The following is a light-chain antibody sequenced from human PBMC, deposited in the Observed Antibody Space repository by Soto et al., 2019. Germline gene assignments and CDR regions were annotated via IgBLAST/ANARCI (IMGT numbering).Light chain of an antibody. J-gene: IGLJ3*02. CDR1: SSDIGSSNY. Sequence: QSALTQPASLSGSPGQSITISCTGTSSDIGSSNYVSWYQQHPGKAPKLMIFDVSYRPSGISDRFSGSKSGNTASLTISGLQPEDEADYYCSSYGASSTLFGGGTNSPS. V-gene: IGLV2-14*03. CDR2: DVS. CDR3: SSYGASSTL.